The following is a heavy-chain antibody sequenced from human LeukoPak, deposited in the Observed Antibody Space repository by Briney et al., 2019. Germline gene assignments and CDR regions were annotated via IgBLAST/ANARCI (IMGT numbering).Heavy chain of an antibody. D-gene: IGHD7-27*01. J-gene: IGHJ4*02. V-gene: IGHV3-23*01. CDR3: ARDLNWGSLACVGY. CDR2: IRGTGDYT. CDR1: GFTFRNYA. Sequence: PGRSLRLSCAPSGFTFRNYAMSWVRQAPGKGLEWVSGIRGTGDYTYYADSVKGRFTISRDNSKNTLSLQMNSLRADDTAVYYCARDLNWGSLACVGYWGQGTLVTVSS.